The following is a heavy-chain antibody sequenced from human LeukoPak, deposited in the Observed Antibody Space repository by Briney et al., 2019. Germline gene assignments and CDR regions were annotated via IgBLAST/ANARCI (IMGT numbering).Heavy chain of an antibody. J-gene: IGHJ4*02. CDR1: GGSISSYY. CDR2: VYYSGST. CDR3: ARRDHSGYYYF. Sequence: SETLSLTCTVSGGSISSYYRSWIRQPPGKGLEWIGYVYYSGSTNYNPSLKSRVTISVDTSKNQFSLKLSSVTAADTAVYYCARRDHSGYYYFWGQGTLVTVSS. D-gene: IGHD3-22*01. V-gene: IGHV4-59*08.